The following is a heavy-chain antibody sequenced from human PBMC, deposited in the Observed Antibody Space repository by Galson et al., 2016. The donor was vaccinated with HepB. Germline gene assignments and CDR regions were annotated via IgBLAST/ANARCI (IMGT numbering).Heavy chain of an antibody. D-gene: IGHD1-14*01. CDR1: GPSSGSRTYY. J-gene: IGHJ6*02. V-gene: IGHV4-39*01. CDR3: ARDPGSSPPEYYYAMDV. CDR2: IYYSGAT. Sequence: SETLSLTCTVSGPSSGSRTYYWAWIRQPPGKPLECIGNIYYSGATHCNPSLESRVTISLDASKNQFSLKLTSVTAADTAIYYCARDPGSSPPEYYYAMDVWGPGTTVTVSS.